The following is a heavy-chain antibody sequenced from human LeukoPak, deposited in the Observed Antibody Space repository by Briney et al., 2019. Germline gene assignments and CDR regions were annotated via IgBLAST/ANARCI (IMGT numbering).Heavy chain of an antibody. V-gene: IGHV4-34*01. Sequence: SETLSLTCAVYGGSFSGYYWSWIRQPPGKGLEWIGEINHSGSTNYNPSLKSRVTISVDTSKNQFSLKLASVTAADTAVYYCARLMYDSSGYYLGDYHYYYIDVWGKGTTVTVSS. CDR3: ARLMYDSSGYYLGDYHYYYIDV. J-gene: IGHJ6*03. D-gene: IGHD3-22*01. CDR1: GGSFSGYY. CDR2: INHSGST.